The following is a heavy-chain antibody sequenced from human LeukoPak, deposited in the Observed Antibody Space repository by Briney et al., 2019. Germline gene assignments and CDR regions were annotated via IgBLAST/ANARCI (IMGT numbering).Heavy chain of an antibody. D-gene: IGHD3-22*01. CDR1: GFTFSSYA. CDR2: ISYDGSNK. CDR3: AKDHYYDSSGYYAEPTPFDY. Sequence: GGSLRLSCAASGFTFSSYAMHWVRQAPGKGLEWVAVISYDGSNKKYADSVKGRFTISRDNSKNTLYLQMNSLRAEDTAVYYCAKDHYYDSSGYYAEPTPFDYWGQGTLVTVSS. V-gene: IGHV3-30*04. J-gene: IGHJ4*02.